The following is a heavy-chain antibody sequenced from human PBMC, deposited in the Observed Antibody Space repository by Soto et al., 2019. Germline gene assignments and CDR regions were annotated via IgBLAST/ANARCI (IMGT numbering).Heavy chain of an antibody. J-gene: IGHJ6*02. V-gene: IGHV1-69*06. Sequence: GASVKVSCKASGGTFSSYAISWVRQAPGQGLEWMGGIIPIFGTANYAQKFQGRVTITADKSTSTAYMELSSLRSEDTAVYYCARAFIGYCSSTSCSTLPGGNYYYYGIDVWGQGTTVTVSS. CDR2: IIPIFGTA. CDR3: ARAFIGYCSSTSCSTLPGGNYYYYGIDV. D-gene: IGHD2-2*01. CDR1: GGTFSSYA.